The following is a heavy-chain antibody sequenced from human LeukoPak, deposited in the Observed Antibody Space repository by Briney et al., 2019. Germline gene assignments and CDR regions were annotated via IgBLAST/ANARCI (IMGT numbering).Heavy chain of an antibody. CDR3: ANEYCSGGSCGYYGMDV. J-gene: IGHJ6*02. D-gene: IGHD2-15*01. V-gene: IGHV3-30*18. Sequence: PGRSLRLSCAASGFTFSSYGMHWVRQAPGKGLEWVAVISYDGSNKHYADSVKGRFTISRDNSKNTLYLQMNSLRAEDTAVYYCANEYCSGGSCGYYGMDVWGQGTTVTVFS. CDR1: GFTFSSYG. CDR2: ISYDGSNK.